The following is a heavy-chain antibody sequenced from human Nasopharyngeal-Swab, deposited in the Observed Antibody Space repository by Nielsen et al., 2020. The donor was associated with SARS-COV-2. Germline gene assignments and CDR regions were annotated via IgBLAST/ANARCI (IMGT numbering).Heavy chain of an antibody. CDR3: AKGGSLSGSWD. CDR1: GFTFNNNA. J-gene: IGHJ4*02. CDR2: VSGSGKLT. V-gene: IGHV3-23*01. Sequence: GESLKISCLASGFTFNNNAMTWVRQAPGKGLEWVSTVSGSGKLTYYADSVKGRFTISRDNSKNTLFLQMSSLRDEDTAVYYCAKGGSLSGSWDWGQGTLVTVSS. D-gene: IGHD1-26*01.